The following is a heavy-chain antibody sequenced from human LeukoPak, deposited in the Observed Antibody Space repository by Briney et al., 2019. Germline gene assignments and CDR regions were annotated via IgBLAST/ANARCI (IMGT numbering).Heavy chain of an antibody. CDR1: GGSISSYY. CDR2: IYYSGST. CDR3: ARDNWNYGSSMDV. V-gene: IGHV4-59*01. J-gene: IGHJ6*02. D-gene: IGHD1-7*01. Sequence: PSETLSLTCTVSGGSISSYYWSWIRQPPGKGLEWIGYIYYSGSTNYNPSLKSRVTISVDTSKNQFSLKLSSVTAADTAVYYCARDNWNYGSSMDVWGQGTTVSVSS.